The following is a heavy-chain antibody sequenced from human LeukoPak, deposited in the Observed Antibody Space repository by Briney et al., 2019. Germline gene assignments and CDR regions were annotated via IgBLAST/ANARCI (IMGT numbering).Heavy chain of an antibody. D-gene: IGHD6-19*01. CDR2: IYYSGST. CDR3: VRGQKGGSGWVYYYYYYGMDV. V-gene: IGHV4-59*01. J-gene: IGHJ6*02. Sequence: SETLSLTCTVSGGSISSYYWSWIRQPPGKGLEWTGYIYYSGSTNYNPSLKSRVTISVDTSKNQFSLKLSSVTAADTAVYYCVRGQKGGSGWVYYYYYYGMDVWGQGTTVTVSS. CDR1: GGSISSYY.